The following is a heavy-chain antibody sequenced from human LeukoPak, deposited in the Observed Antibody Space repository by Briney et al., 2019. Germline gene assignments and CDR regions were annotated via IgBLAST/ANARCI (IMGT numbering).Heavy chain of an antibody. D-gene: IGHD2-15*01. CDR1: GYTFSRYA. CDR2: ISGYNGNT. CDR3: ARPGCSGGDCYSSADH. Sequence: ASVKVSCKTSGYTFSRYAVGWARQAPGQGLEWMGWISGYNGNTNYPQKLQGRVTMTTDTSTSTGYMELRSLRPDDTAVYYCARPGCSGGDCYSSADHWGQGTLVTVSS. J-gene: IGHJ5*02. V-gene: IGHV1-18*01.